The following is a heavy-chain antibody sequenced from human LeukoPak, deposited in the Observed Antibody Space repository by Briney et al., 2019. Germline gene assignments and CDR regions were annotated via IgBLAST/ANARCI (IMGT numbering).Heavy chain of an antibody. CDR1: GGTFSSYA. CDR3: ARELVSEGIAARPFDY. D-gene: IGHD6-6*01. J-gene: IGHJ4*02. V-gene: IGHV1-2*02. CDR2: INPNSGGI. Sequence: ASVKVSCKASGGTFSSYAISWVRQAPGQGLEWMGWINPNSGGINYAQKFQGRVTMTRDTSISTAYMELSRLRSDDTAVYYCARELVSEGIAARPFDYWGQGTLVTVSS.